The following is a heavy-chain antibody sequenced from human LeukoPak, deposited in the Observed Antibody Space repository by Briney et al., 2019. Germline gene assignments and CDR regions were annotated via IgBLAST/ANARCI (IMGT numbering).Heavy chain of an antibody. V-gene: IGHV1-2*04. CDR2: INPNSGGT. J-gene: IGHJ4*02. CDR1: GYTFTDYY. Sequence: ASVKVSCKASGYTFTDYYMHWVRQAPGQGLEWMGWINPNSGGTNYAQKFQGWVTMTRDTSISTAYMELSRLRSDDTAVYYCARARQTSKDYYDSSALDYWGQGTLVTVSS. D-gene: IGHD3-22*01. CDR3: ARARQTSKDYYDSSALDY.